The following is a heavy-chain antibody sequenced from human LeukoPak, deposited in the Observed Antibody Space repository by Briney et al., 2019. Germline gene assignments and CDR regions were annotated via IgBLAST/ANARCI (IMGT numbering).Heavy chain of an antibody. J-gene: IGHJ4*03. V-gene: IGHV3-30*03. D-gene: IGHD6-13*01. CDR3: SKHSSSWFYFDY. CDR2: ISYDGSIK. Sequence: PGRSLRLSCAASGFTFRSYDMHWVRQAPGKGLEWVAVISYDGSIKYYADSVKGRFTISRDNSENTLFLQVNSLRTEDTAVYYCSKHSSSWFYFDYWGQGTTVTVSS. CDR1: GFTFRSYD.